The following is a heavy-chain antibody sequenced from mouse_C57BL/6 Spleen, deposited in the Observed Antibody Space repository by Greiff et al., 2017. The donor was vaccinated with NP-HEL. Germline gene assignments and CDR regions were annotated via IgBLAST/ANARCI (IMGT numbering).Heavy chain of an antibody. CDR3: ARWVTGSITTGAMDY. CDR2: LSNLAYSI. Sequence: DVMLVESGGGLVQPGGSLKLSCAASGFTFSDYGMAWVRQAPRQGPEWVASLSNLAYSIYYADTVTGRFPIARGNAKNTLYLEMSSLVSEDTAMYYCARWVTGSITTGAMDYWGQGTSVTVSS. D-gene: IGHD1-2*01. V-gene: IGHV5-15*01. J-gene: IGHJ4*01. CDR1: GFTFSDYG.